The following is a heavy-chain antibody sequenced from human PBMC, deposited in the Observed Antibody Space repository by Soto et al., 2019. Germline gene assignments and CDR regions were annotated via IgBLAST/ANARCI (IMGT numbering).Heavy chain of an antibody. CDR3: ARDRIAGSKYYYGMDV. Sequence: QVQLVQSGAEVKKPGSSVRVSCKASGGTFSSYAISWVRQAPGQGLEWMVGIIPIFGTENYAQKFQGRVTITADESTSTAYMELSSLRSEDTAVYYCARDRIAGSKYYYGMDVWGQGTTVTVSS. V-gene: IGHV1-69*01. CDR1: GGTFSSYA. D-gene: IGHD6-13*01. CDR2: IIPIFGTE. J-gene: IGHJ6*02.